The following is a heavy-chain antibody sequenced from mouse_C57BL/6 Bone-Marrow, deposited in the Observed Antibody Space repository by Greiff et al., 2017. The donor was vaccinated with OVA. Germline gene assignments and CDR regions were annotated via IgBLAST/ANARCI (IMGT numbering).Heavy chain of an antibody. CDR3: ARYPVVAPYFDY. CDR2: INPGSGGT. V-gene: IGHV1-54*01. J-gene: IGHJ2*01. Sequence: QVQLQQSGAELVRPGTSVKVSCKASGYAFTNYLIEWVKQRPGQGLEWIGVINPGSGGTNYNEKFKGKATLTADKSSSTAYMQLRSLTSEDSAVYFCARYPVVAPYFDYWGQGTTLTVSS. CDR1: GYAFTNYL. D-gene: IGHD1-1*01.